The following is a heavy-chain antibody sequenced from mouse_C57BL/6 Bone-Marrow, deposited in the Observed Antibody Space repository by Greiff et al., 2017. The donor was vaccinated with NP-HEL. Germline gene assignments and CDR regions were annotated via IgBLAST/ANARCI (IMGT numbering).Heavy chain of an antibody. D-gene: IGHD2-1*01. CDR2: IYPGSGST. CDR3: ARYYGILYYAMDY. J-gene: IGHJ4*01. Sequence: QVQLQQPGAELVKPGASVKMSCKASAYTFTSYWITWVKQRPGQGLEWIGDIYPGSGSTNYNEKFKSKATLTVDTSSSTAYMQLSSLTSEDSAVYYYARYYGILYYAMDYWGQGTSVTVSS. V-gene: IGHV1-55*01. CDR1: AYTFTSYW.